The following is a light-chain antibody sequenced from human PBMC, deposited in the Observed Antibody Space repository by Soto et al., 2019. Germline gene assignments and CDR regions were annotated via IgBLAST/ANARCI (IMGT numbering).Light chain of an antibody. Sequence: IVLTQSPGTLSLSPGERATLSCRASQRVSSSDLAWYQQKPGTPPRLLNYGVSSRATGIPDRLRGSGSGTDFTLTISRRETEDFAVYYCQQYGSSPTRFGQGTKVDMK. CDR3: QQYGSSPTR. CDR1: QRVSSSD. J-gene: IGKJ1*01. V-gene: IGKV3-20*01. CDR2: GVS.